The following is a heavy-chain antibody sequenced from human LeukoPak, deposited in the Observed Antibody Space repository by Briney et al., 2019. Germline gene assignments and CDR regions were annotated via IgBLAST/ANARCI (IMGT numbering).Heavy chain of an antibody. CDR2: ISGSGGST. CDR3: ARKTGWLVYDAFDI. J-gene: IGHJ3*02. CDR1: EFTFSSYA. Sequence: PGASLRLSCAVSEFTFSSYAMSWVRQAPGKGLEWVSAISGSGGSTYYADSVKGRFTISRDDSMNTMYLQMNSLRAEDTAVYYCARKTGWLVYDAFDIWGQGTMVTVSS. D-gene: IGHD6-19*01. V-gene: IGHV3-23*01.